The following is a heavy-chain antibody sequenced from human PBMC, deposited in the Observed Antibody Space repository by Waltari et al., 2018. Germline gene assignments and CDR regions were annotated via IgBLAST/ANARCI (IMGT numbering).Heavy chain of an antibody. CDR1: GYSFTGQY. D-gene: IGHD1-7*01. CDR2: INPKSGAT. V-gene: IGHV1-2*02. Sequence: QAQLVQSGAEAKKPGAPVKASCKASGYSFTGQYVQWVRQAPGQGLEWLGWINPKSGATSQAQKFQGRVTMTSNTSISTAYMELNRLTSDDTAMYFCARDAITGTTGDWYFDLWGRGTLVT. CDR3: ARDAITGTTGDWYFDL. J-gene: IGHJ2*01.